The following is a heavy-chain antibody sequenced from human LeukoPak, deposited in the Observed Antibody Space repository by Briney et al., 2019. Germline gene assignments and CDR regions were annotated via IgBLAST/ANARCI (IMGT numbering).Heavy chain of an antibody. CDR1: GYTFTSYD. Sequence: GASVKVSCKASGYTFTSYDINWVRQATGQGLEWMGWMDPNSGNTGYAQKFPGRVTMTRNTSISTAYMELSSLRSEDTAVYYCARGLTTVVTPGFDYWGQGTLVTVSS. V-gene: IGHV1-8*01. J-gene: IGHJ4*02. CDR3: ARGLTTVVTPGFDY. D-gene: IGHD4-23*01. CDR2: MDPNSGNT.